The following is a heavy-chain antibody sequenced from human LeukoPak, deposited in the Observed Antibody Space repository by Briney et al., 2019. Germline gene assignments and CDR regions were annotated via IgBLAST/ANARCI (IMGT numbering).Heavy chain of an antibody. CDR1: GGSISSYY. CDR2: IYYSGST. V-gene: IGHV4-59*01. Sequence: SETLSLTCTVSGGSISSYYWSWIRQPPGKGLEWIGYIYYSGSTNYNPSLKSRVTISVDTSKNQFSLKLSSVTAADTAVYYCARGVWEGTSDYWGQGTLVTVSS. J-gene: IGHJ4*02. D-gene: IGHD3-16*01. CDR3: ARGVWEGTSDY.